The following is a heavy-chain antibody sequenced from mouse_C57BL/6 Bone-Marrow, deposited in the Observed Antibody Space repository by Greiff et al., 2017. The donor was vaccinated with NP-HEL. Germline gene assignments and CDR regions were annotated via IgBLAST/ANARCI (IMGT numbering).Heavy chain of an antibody. CDR2: FYPGSGSI. J-gene: IGHJ3*01. Sequence: VKLMESGAELVKPGASVKLSCKASGYTFTEYTIHWVKQRSGQGLEWIGWFYPGSGSIKYNEKFKDKATLTADKSSSTVYMELSRLTSEDSAVYFCARHEDRDYYYGSSYVWFAYWGQGTLVTVSA. CDR1: GYTFTEYT. V-gene: IGHV1-62-2*01. D-gene: IGHD1-1*01. CDR3: ARHEDRDYYYGSSYVWFAY.